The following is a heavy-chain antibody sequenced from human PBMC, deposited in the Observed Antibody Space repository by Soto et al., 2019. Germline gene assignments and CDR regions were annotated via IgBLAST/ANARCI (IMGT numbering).Heavy chain of an antibody. Sequence: SETLSLTCTVSGGSISSYYWSWIRQPPGKGLEWIGYIYYSGSTNYNPSIKSRVNISVDTSKNQFSLKLSSVTAADTAVYYCASSHGDYSYWGQGTLVTVSS. D-gene: IGHD4-17*01. J-gene: IGHJ4*02. CDR2: IYYSGST. CDR3: ASSHGDYSY. CDR1: GGSISSYY. V-gene: IGHV4-59*01.